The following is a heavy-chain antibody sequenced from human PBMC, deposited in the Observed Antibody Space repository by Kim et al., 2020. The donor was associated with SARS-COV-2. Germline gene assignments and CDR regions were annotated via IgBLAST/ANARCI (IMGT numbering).Heavy chain of an antibody. D-gene: IGHD2-2*01. CDR1: GDTFTTYA. CDR3: ARYCSSSTCYGHYYYGMDV. Sequence: GDTFTTYARHGVRQAPGQRLEGMGWINADKGNTKYSKKFQGRVTITRDTSASTAYMELSSLRSEDTAVYYCARYCSSSTCYGHYYYGMDV. V-gene: IGHV1-3*01. CDR2: INADKGNT. J-gene: IGHJ6*01.